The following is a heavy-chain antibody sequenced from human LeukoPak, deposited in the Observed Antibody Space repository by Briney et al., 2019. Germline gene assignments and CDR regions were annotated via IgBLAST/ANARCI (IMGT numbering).Heavy chain of an antibody. J-gene: IGHJ5*02. CDR3: ARGNRLRYFDWLGVRNNWFDP. Sequence: PSETLSLTCTVSGGSISSYYWSWIRQPPGKGLEWIGYIYYSGSTNYNPSLKSRVTISVDTSKNQFSLKLSSVTAADTAVYYCARGNRLRYFDWLGVRNNWFDPWGQGTLVTVSS. D-gene: IGHD3-9*01. CDR2: IYYSGST. V-gene: IGHV4-59*12. CDR1: GGSISSYY.